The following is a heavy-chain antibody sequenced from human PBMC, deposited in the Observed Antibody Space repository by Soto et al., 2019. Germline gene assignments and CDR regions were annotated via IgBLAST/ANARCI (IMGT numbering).Heavy chain of an antibody. CDR3: AKDGQYYDFWSGYYQYYYYMDV. J-gene: IGHJ6*03. Sequence: CAASGFTFSSYAMSWVRQAPGKGLEWVSAISGSGGSAYYADSVKGRFTISRDNSKNTLYLQMNSLRAEDTAVYYCAKDGQYYDFWSGYYQYYYYMDVWGKGTTVTVSS. D-gene: IGHD3-3*01. CDR2: ISGSGGSA. CDR1: GFTFSSYA. V-gene: IGHV3-23*01.